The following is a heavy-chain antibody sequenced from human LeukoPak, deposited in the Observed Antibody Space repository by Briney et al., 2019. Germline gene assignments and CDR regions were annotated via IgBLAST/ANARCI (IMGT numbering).Heavy chain of an antibody. CDR3: ASAYSQWLVPDY. D-gene: IGHD6-19*01. CDR1: VCTFSIYA. J-gene: IGHJ4*02. V-gene: IGHV1-69*13. CDR2: VIPIFGTA. Sequence: SVKVSCKSSVCTFSIYAISWVRQAPGQGLGWMGGVIPIFGTANYAQKFQGRVTITADESTSTAYMELSSLRSEDTAVYYCASAYSQWLVPDYWGQGTLVTVSS.